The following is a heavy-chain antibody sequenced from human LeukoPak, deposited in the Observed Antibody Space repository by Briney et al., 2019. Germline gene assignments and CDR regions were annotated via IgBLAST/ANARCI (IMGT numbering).Heavy chain of an antibody. Sequence: GASVKVSCKASGYTFTSYGISWVRQAPGQGLEWMGWISAYNGNTNYAQKLQGRVTMTTDTSTSTAYMELRSLRSDDTAVYYCARDPMGGDSSGYYYLETFDYWGQGTLVTVSS. D-gene: IGHD3-22*01. J-gene: IGHJ4*02. CDR3: ARDPMGGDSSGYYYLETFDY. CDR1: GYTFTSYG. V-gene: IGHV1-18*01. CDR2: ISAYNGNT.